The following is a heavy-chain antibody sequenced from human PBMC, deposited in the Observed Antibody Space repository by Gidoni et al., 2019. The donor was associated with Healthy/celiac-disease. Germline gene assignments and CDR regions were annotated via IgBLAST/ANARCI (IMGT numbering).Heavy chain of an antibody. CDR1: GGSISSSNW. CDR3: ARVPYYDFWSGYYGGYFDY. CDR2: IYHCGRT. V-gene: IGHV4-4*02. J-gene: IGHJ4*02. D-gene: IGHD3-3*01. Sequence: QVPLQESGPGLVKPSGTLSLTCAVSGGSISSSNWWSWVRPPPGKGLEWIGEIYHCGRTNYNPSLKSRVTISVDKSKNQFSLKLSSVTAADTAVYYCARVPYYDFWSGYYGGYFDYWGQGTLVTVSS.